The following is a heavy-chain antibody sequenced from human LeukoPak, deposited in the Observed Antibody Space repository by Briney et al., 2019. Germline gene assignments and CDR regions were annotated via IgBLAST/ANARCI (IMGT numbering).Heavy chain of an antibody. CDR1: GFTFSGYG. CDR3: AKGVGYGGMDV. V-gene: IGHV3-30*18. J-gene: IGHJ6*02. D-gene: IGHD5-12*01. Sequence: GKSLRLSCAASGFTFSGYGMHWVRQAPGKGLEWVAVISYDGHNEYYGDSVKGRFTISRDNSKNTVSLQMDSLRAEDTGIYYCAKGVGYGGMDVWGQGTTVTASS. CDR2: ISYDGHNE.